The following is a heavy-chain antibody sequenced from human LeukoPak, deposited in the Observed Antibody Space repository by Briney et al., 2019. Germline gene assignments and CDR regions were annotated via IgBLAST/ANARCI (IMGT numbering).Heavy chain of an antibody. CDR3: ARDLDYKLDY. CDR2: INTDGSTT. V-gene: IGHV3-74*01. D-gene: IGHD4/OR15-4a*01. CDR1: GFTFSSYL. Sequence: GGSLRLSCAASGFTFSSYLMHWGRQAPGKGLVWVSRINTDGSTTNYADSAKGPFHISRDNAKNTLYFQMNSLRVEDTAVYFCARDLDYKLDYWGEGTLVTVSS. J-gene: IGHJ4*02.